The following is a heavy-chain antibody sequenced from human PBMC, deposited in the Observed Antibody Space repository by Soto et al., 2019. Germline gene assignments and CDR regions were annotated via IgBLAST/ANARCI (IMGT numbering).Heavy chain of an antibody. CDR3: ARGRVVVPAAMPGWFDP. D-gene: IGHD2-2*01. Sequence: TLSLTCAVYGGSFSGYYWSWIRQPPGKGLEWIGEINHSGSTNYNPSLKSRVTISVDTSKNQFSLKLSSVTAADTAVYYCARGRVVVPAAMPGWFDPWGQGTLVTVSS. V-gene: IGHV4-34*01. CDR1: GGSFSGYY. CDR2: INHSGST. J-gene: IGHJ5*02.